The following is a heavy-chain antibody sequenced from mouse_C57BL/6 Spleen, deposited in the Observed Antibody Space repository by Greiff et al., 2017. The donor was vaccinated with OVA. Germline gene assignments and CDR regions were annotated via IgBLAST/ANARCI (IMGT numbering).Heavy chain of an antibody. D-gene: IGHD1-1*02. V-gene: IGHV1-15*01. Sequence: QVQLQQSGAELVRPGASVTLSCKASGYTFTDYEMHWVKQTPVHGLAWIGAIDPETGGTAYNQKFKGKAILTADKSSSTAYMELRSLTSEDSAVYYCTRSVANWSFDYWGQGTTLTVSS. CDR2: IDPETGGT. CDR3: TRSVANWSFDY. CDR1: GYTFTDYE. J-gene: IGHJ2*01.